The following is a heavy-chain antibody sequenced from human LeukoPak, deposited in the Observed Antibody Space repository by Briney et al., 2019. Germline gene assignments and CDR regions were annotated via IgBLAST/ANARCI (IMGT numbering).Heavy chain of an antibody. D-gene: IGHD2-21*01. CDR2: ISAYNGNT. J-gene: IGHJ4*02. Sequence: ASVKVSCKASGYTFTSYGISWVRQAPGQGLEWMGWISAYNGNTNYAQKLQGRVTMTTDTSTSTAYMELRSLRSDDTAVYYCARDFPLIVVVSQALGLDYWGQGTLVTVSS. V-gene: IGHV1-18*01. CDR3: ARDFPLIVVVSQALGLDY. CDR1: GYTFTSYG.